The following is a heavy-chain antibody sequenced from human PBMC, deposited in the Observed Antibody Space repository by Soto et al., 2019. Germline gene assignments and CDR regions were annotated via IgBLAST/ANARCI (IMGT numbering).Heavy chain of an antibody. Sequence: ASVKVSCKASGYTFTSYYMHWVRQAPGQGLEWMGKINPSGGSTSYAQKFQGRVTMTRDTSTSTVYMELSSLRSEDTAVYYCARFDYYDSSGYYPGAFDIWGQGTMVTVSS. D-gene: IGHD3-22*01. V-gene: IGHV1-46*01. CDR1: GYTFTSYY. J-gene: IGHJ3*02. CDR2: INPSGGST. CDR3: ARFDYYDSSGYYPGAFDI.